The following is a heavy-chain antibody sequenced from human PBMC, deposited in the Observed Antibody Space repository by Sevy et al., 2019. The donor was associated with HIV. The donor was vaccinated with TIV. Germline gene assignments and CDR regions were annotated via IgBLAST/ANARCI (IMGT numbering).Heavy chain of an antibody. V-gene: IGHV4-59*08. CDR2: IYYSVST. CDR3: ARHGKEDWFDP. D-gene: IGHD1-26*01. CDR1: GGSISSYY. Sequence: SETLSLTCTVSGGSISSYYWSWIRQPPGKGLEWIGYIYYSVSTNYNPSLKSRVTISVDTSKNQFSPKLSSVTAADTAVYYCARHGKEDWFDPWGQGTLVTVSS. J-gene: IGHJ5*02.